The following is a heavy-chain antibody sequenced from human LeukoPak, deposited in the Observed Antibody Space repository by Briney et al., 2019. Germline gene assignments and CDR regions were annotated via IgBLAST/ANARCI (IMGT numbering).Heavy chain of an antibody. V-gene: IGHV3-33*01. J-gene: IGHJ2*01. D-gene: IGHD3-22*01. CDR1: GFTFSSYG. CDR2: IWYDGSNK. CDR3: ARDPFDSSEGYFDL. Sequence: GGSLRLSCAASGFTFSSYGMHWVRQAPGKGLEWVAVIWYDGSNKYYADSVKGRFTISRDNSKNTLYLQMNSLRAEDTAVYYCARDPFDSSEGYFDLWGRGTLVTVSS.